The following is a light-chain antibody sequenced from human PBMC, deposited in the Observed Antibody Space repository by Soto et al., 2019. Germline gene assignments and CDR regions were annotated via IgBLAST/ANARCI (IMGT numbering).Light chain of an antibody. V-gene: IGLV1-47*01. CDR3: AAWDDSLSGYV. CDR2: RNN. Sequence: QSVLTQPPSASGTPGQRVTISCSGSSSNIGSNYVYWYQQLPGTAPKLLIYRNNQRPSGVPDRFSGSKSGTSASLAISGLRSADEADYYCAAWDDSLSGYVFGTGTKLTVL. CDR1: SSNIGSNY. J-gene: IGLJ1*01.